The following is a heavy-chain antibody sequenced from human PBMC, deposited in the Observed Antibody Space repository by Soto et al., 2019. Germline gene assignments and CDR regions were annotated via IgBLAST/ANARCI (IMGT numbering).Heavy chain of an antibody. D-gene: IGHD2-21*01. CDR3: AKESGGERYAAYFDL. CDR2: ISAGGNTK. Sequence: QVQLVESGGGVVQPGTYLRLACAASGFTLSNIGMPWVRQAPGKGLEWVAVISAGGNTKYYADSVKGRFTISRDNSKNTLFLQMNSLRTEDTAVYYCAKESGGERYAAYFDLWGHGTLVTVSA. V-gene: IGHV3-30*18. J-gene: IGHJ4*01. CDR1: GFTLSNIG.